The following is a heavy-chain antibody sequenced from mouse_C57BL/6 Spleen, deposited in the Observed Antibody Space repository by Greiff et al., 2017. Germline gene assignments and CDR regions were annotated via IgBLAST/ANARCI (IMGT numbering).Heavy chain of an antibody. CDR3: ASPNWYWYFDV. D-gene: IGHD4-1*01. Sequence: DVKLVESGGGLVKPGGSLKLSCAASGFTFSDYGMHWVRQAPEKGLEWVAYISSGSSTIYYADTVKGRFTISRDNAKNTLFLQMTSLRSEDTAMYYCASPNWYWYFDVWGTGTTVTVSS. CDR2: ISSGSSTI. V-gene: IGHV5-17*01. J-gene: IGHJ1*03. CDR1: GFTFSDYG.